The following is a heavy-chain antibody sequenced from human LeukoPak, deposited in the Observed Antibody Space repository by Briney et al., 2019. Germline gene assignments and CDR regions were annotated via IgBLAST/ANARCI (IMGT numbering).Heavy chain of an antibody. CDR3: TRDLTISGPIGY. D-gene: IGHD3-9*01. CDR1: GYTFTDYA. Sequence: ASVKVSCKAPGYTFTDYAIHWVRQAPGQGLEWVGRIDPHSGGTNYAQKFQGRVTLTRDASIGTAYMELRRLRSDDTAFYYCTRDLTISGPIGYWGQETLVTVSS. CDR2: IDPHSGGT. J-gene: IGHJ4*02. V-gene: IGHV1-2*06.